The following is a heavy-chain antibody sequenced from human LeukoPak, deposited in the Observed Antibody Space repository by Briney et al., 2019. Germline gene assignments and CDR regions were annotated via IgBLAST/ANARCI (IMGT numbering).Heavy chain of an antibody. J-gene: IGHJ3*02. CDR1: GFTFSSYA. CDR2: ISGSGGST. V-gene: IGHV3-23*01. D-gene: IGHD3-10*01. CDR3: AKDVGITMVRGVVSPNAFDI. Sequence: GGSLRLSCAASGFTFSSYAMSWVRQAPGKGLEWVSAISGSGGSTYYADSVKGRFTISRDNSKNTLYLQMNSLRAEDTAVYCCAKDVGITMVRGVVSPNAFDIWGQGTMVTVSS.